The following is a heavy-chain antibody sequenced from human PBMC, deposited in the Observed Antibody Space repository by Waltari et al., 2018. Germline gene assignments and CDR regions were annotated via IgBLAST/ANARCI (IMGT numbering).Heavy chain of an antibody. D-gene: IGHD1-1*01. Sequence: QLQLQESGPGLVQPSETLSLTCTVSGGSISRSSYYWGWLRQPPGKGLEWIGSIYYSGSTYYNPSLKSRVTISVDTSKNQFSLKLSSVTAADTAVYYCARYNWNAPHFDYWGQGTLVTVSS. CDR1: GGSISRSSYY. CDR3: ARYNWNAPHFDY. CDR2: IYYSGST. V-gene: IGHV4-39*01. J-gene: IGHJ4*02.